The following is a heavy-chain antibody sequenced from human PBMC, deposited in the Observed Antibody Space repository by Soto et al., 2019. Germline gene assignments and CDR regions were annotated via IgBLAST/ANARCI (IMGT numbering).Heavy chain of an antibody. D-gene: IGHD6-13*01. CDR3: AKCGIADYYYYMDV. CDR1: GFTFSSYG. CDR2: VSSSGGST. Sequence: GGSLRLSCAASGFTFSSYGMSWVRQAPGKGLEWVSAVSSSGGSTYYADSVKGRFTISRDNSKNTLYLQMNSLRAEDTAVYYCAKCGIADYYYYMDVWGKGTTVTVSS. J-gene: IGHJ6*03. V-gene: IGHV3-23*01.